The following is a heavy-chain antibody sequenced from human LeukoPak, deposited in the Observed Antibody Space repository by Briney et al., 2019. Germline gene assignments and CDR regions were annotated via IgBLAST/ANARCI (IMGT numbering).Heavy chain of an antibody. CDR2: INPLGSDT. D-gene: IGHD6-6*01. Sequence: PGGSLRLSYAASGFTFSNYWMTWARQAPGKGLEWVSSINPLGSDTRYADSVRGRFTISRDNAKNSLFLQMNSLRVEDTATYYCAGEPRQLAYWGQGTLVTVSS. V-gene: IGHV3-7*03. J-gene: IGHJ4*02. CDR1: GFTFSNYW. CDR3: AGEPRQLAY.